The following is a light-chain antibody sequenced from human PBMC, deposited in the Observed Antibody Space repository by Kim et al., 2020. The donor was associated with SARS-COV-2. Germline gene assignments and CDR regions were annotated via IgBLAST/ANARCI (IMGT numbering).Light chain of an antibody. J-gene: IGKJ1*01. Sequence: EIVLTQSPATLSLSPGERASLSCRASQSVSSYLASYLAWYQQKPGQAPRLLIYDASNRATGIPARFSGSGSGTDFTLTISSLEPEDFAVYYYQQRYNCPRTFGQGTKVDIK. CDR3: QQRYNCPRT. V-gene: IGKV3-11*01. CDR2: DAS. CDR1: QSVSSYLASY.